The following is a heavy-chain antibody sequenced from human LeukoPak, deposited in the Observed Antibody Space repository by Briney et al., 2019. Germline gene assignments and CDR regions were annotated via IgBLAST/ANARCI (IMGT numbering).Heavy chain of an antibody. CDR1: GFTVSGNY. Sequence: PGGSLRLFCAVSGFTVSGNYMGWVRQAPGKGLQWVSVIYAGASGTTYYAGPVKGRFTISRDNSKNTVYLQMNSLRAEDTAVYYCAGDGYESNGYVDYWGQGTLVTVSS. CDR3: AGDGYESNGYVDY. J-gene: IGHJ4*02. V-gene: IGHV3-66*01. D-gene: IGHD3-22*01. CDR2: IYAGASGTT.